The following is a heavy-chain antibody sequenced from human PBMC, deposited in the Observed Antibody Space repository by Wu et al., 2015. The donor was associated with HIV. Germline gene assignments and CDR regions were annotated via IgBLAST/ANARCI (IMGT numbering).Heavy chain of an antibody. J-gene: IGHJ3*02. Sequence: QVQLVQSGAEVKKPGASVKVSCKASGYTFTSYYMHWVRQAPGQGLEWMGIINPSGGSTSYAQKFQGRVTMTRDTSTSTVYMELSSLRSEDTAVYYCAREDSSPGDGAFDIWGQGDNGHRLF. CDR1: GYTFTSYY. V-gene: IGHV1-46*01. CDR2: INPSGGST. CDR3: AREDSSPGDGAFDI. D-gene: IGHD3-22*01.